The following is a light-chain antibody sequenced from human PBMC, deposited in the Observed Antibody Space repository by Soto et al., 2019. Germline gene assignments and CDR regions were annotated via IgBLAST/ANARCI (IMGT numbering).Light chain of an antibody. CDR3: CSYAGSYPYV. J-gene: IGLJ1*01. CDR2: DVS. Sequence: QSALTQPRSVSGSPGQSVTISCTGTSSDVGGYNYVSWYQQHPGKAPKLIIYDVSKRPSGVPDRFSGSKSGNTASLTISGLQAEYEADYYCCSYAGSYPYVFGTGTKLTVL. CDR1: SSDVGGYNY. V-gene: IGLV2-11*01.